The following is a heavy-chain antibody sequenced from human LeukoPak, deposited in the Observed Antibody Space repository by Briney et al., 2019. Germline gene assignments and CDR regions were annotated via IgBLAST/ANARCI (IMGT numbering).Heavy chain of an antibody. D-gene: IGHD1-26*01. CDR2: ISGSGGST. CDR1: GFTFSSYA. J-gene: IGHJ4*02. CDR3: AKPIGWELPYYFDY. V-gene: IGHV3-23*01. Sequence: GGSLRLSCAASGFTFSSYAMSWVRQAPGKGREWVSAISGSGGSTSYADSVKGRFTISRDNSKNTLYLQMNSLRAEDTAVYYCAKPIGWELPYYFDYWGQGTLVTVSS.